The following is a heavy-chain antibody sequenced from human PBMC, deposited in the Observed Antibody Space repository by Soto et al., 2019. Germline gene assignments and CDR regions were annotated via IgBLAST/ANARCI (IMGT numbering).Heavy chain of an antibody. CDR2: ISTFNGNT. J-gene: IGHJ5*02. V-gene: IGHV1-18*04. CDR1: ASTFTGYT. Sequence: VHLVQSGTEVKEPGASVKVSCKASASTFTGYTINWVRQAPGQGLEWMGWISTFNGNTKYAGNFEGRVTITTNTATTTAYIELTSLTFDNTALYFCARGTVTSGRWFGPWGQGTLVSVSS. CDR3: ARGTVTSGRWFGP. D-gene: IGHD4-17*01.